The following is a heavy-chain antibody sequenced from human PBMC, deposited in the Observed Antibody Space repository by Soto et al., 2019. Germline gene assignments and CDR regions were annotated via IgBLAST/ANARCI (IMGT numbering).Heavy chain of an antibody. CDR3: ARRASYYVSSAYFGTY. D-gene: IGHD3-22*01. CDR2: INPSDSNT. CDR1: GHTFTNHW. V-gene: IGHV5-10-1*01. Sequence: PGEFHRDSCRGSGHTFTNHWITWVRQMHRKGLEWMGRINPSDSNTNYGPSFQGHVTMSVDKSISTAYLQWSSLKASDTAMYYFARRASYYVSSAYFGTYWGQGTLVTVSS. J-gene: IGHJ4*02.